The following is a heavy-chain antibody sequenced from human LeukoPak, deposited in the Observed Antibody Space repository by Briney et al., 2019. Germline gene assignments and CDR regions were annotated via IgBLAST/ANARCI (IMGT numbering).Heavy chain of an antibody. V-gene: IGHV3-13*01. D-gene: IGHD3-9*01. CDR1: GFTFSSYD. CDR2: IGTAGDT. CDR3: ARGHMLTGYYNFAWFDP. J-gene: IGHJ5*02. Sequence: GGSLRLSCAASGFTFSSYDRHWVRQPTGKGLEWVSAIGTAGDTYYSHSVKGRFTISRENAKNSLYLHMNSLSAGHTAVYFCARGHMLTGYYNFAWFDPWGQGTLVTVSS.